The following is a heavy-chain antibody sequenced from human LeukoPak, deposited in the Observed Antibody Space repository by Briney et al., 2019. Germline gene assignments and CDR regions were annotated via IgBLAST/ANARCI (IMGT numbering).Heavy chain of an antibody. CDR1: GYTFTTYG. CDR2: TSAYNGNT. J-gene: IGHJ4*02. Sequence: ASVKVSCEASGYTFTTYGITWVRQAPGQGLEWMGWTSAYNGNTKYAQSLQGRVTTTTDTSTSTAYMELRGLRSDDTAVYYCARGLGGSTFADFDYWGQGTLVTVSS. V-gene: IGHV1-18*01. CDR3: ARGLGGSTFADFDY. D-gene: IGHD3/OR15-3a*01.